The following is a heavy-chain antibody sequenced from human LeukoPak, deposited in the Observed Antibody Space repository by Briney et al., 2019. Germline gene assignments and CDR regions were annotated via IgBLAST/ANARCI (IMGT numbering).Heavy chain of an antibody. CDR1: GYTLTNFF. Sequence: ASVKVSCKASGYTLTNFFIHWVRQAPGQSLEWVGWSNAGSGSTKYSKELQGRVTITRDTSANTVNMQLSSLRPEDTAVYYCARGRLFTVTNIFDYSMDVWGQGTAVIVSS. V-gene: IGHV1-3*02. J-gene: IGHJ6*02. D-gene: IGHD4-11*01. CDR3: ARGRLFTVTNIFDYSMDV. CDR2: SNAGSGST.